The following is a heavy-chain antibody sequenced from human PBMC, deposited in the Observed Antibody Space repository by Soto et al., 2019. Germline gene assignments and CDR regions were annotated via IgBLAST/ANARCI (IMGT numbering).Heavy chain of an antibody. J-gene: IGHJ4*02. CDR3: TRHTPGIAVAGENFDY. CDR1: GFTFSCSA. D-gene: IGHD6-19*01. Sequence: GGSLRLSCAASGFTFSCSAMHWVRQAPGKGLEWVGRIRSKANSYATAYAASVKGRFTISRDDSKNTAYLQMNSLKTEDTAVYYCTRHTPGIAVAGENFDYWGQGTLVTVSS. V-gene: IGHV3-73*01. CDR2: IRSKANSYAT.